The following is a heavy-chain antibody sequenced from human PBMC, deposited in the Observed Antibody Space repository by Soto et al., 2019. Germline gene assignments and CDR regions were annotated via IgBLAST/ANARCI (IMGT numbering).Heavy chain of an antibody. CDR3: AKDPYSSGWYGGSYFDY. Sequence: EVQLLESGGGLVQPGGSLRLSCAASGFTFSSYAMSWVRQAPGKGLEWVSAISGSGGSTYYADSVKGRFTISRDNSKNTLYLQINSLRAEDTAVYYCAKDPYSSGWYGGSYFDYWGQGTLVTVSS. CDR1: GFTFSSYA. V-gene: IGHV3-23*01. J-gene: IGHJ4*02. CDR2: ISGSGGST. D-gene: IGHD6-19*01.